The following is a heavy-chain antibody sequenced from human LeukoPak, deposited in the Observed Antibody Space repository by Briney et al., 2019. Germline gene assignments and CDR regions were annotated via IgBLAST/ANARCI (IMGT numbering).Heavy chain of an antibody. CDR3: ASYSPYSSSWYYFDY. CDR1: GYSFTSYW. CDR2: IYPGDSDT. J-gene: IGHJ4*02. Sequence: GESLKISCKGSGYSFTSYWIGWVRQMPGKGLEWMGIIYPGDSDTRYSPSFQGQVTISADKSISTAYLQWSSLKASDTAMYYCASYSPYSSSWYYFDYWGQGTLVTVSS. V-gene: IGHV5-51*01. D-gene: IGHD6-13*01.